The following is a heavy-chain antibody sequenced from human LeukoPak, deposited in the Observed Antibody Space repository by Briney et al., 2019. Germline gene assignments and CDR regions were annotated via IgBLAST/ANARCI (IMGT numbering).Heavy chain of an antibody. D-gene: IGHD2-15*01. Sequence: PGGSLRLSCAASGFTFSSYAMSWVRQPPGKGLEWIGEINHSGSTNYNPSLKSRVTISVDTSKNQFSLKLSSVTAADTAVYYCARGRGVVVAASYDYWGQGTLVTVSS. CDR1: GFTFSSYA. CDR3: ARGRGVVVAASYDY. J-gene: IGHJ4*02. V-gene: IGHV4-34*01. CDR2: INHSGST.